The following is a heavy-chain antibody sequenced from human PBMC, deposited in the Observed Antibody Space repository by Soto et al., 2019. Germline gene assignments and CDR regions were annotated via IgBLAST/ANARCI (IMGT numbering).Heavy chain of an antibody. Sequence: SETLSLTCTVSGGSLSSGGYYCSLIRQHPGKGLEWIGDIHYSGSTYYNPSLKSRVSMSVDTSKNHFSLELSSVTAADTAVYYCARQIQIWSNFDNWGQGNMVTVSS. CDR3: ARQIQIWSNFDN. J-gene: IGHJ4*02. CDR2: IHYSGST. V-gene: IGHV4-31*03. CDR1: GGSLSSGGYY. D-gene: IGHD5-18*01.